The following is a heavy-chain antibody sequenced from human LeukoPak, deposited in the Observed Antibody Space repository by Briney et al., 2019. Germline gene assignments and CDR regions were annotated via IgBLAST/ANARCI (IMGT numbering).Heavy chain of an antibody. V-gene: IGHV3-30*02. CDR1: GFTFSSYG. CDR2: IRYDGSNK. CDR3: GRGHYGDYA. D-gene: IGHD4-17*01. Sequence: GGSLRLSCAASGFTFSSYGMHWVRQAPGKGLEWVAFIRYDGSNKYYVDSVKGRFTISRDNAENSLFLQMSSLRAEDTAVYYCGRGHYGDYAWGQGTLVTVSS. J-gene: IGHJ5*02.